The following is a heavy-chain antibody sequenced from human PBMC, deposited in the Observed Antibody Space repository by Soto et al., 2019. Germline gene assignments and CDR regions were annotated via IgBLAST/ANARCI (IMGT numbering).Heavy chain of an antibody. CDR1: GFTFSSYE. CDR2: ISDSGGTV. D-gene: IGHD3-3*01. J-gene: IGHJ6*02. CDR3: ARDLLHYDFWSGYSSYFYYGMDV. V-gene: IGHV3-48*03. Sequence: GGSLRLSCAASGFTFSSYEMNWVRQAPGQGLEWVSYISDSGGTVYYADSVKGRFTVSRDNAQNSVYLQMNSLRTEDTAVYYCARDLLHYDFWSGYSSYFYYGMDVWGPGTTVTVSS.